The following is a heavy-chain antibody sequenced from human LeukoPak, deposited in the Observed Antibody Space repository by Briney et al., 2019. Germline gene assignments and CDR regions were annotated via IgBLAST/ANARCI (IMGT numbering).Heavy chain of an antibody. D-gene: IGHD3-22*01. Sequence: PGGSLRLSCAASGFTFSSYSMNWVRQAPGKGLEWVSSISSSSSYIYYADSVKGRFTISRDNAKNSLYLQMNSLRAEDTAVYYCARGLKYYYDSSGPYNLDYWGQGTLVTVSS. CDR2: ISSSSSYI. CDR3: ARGLKYYYDSSGPYNLDY. CDR1: GFTFSSYS. V-gene: IGHV3-21*01. J-gene: IGHJ4*02.